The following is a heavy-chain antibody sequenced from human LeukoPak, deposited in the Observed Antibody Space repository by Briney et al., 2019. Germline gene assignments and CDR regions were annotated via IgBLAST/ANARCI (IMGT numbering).Heavy chain of an antibody. D-gene: IGHD2-2*01. CDR3: AKGQYQLLPYYYYGMDV. CDR2: ISWNSGSI. V-gene: IGHV3-9*01. Sequence: RPGGSLRLSCAASGFTFDDYAMHWDRQAPGKGLEWVSGISWNSGSIGYADSVKGRFTISRDNAKNSLYLQMNSLRAEDTALYYCAKGQYQLLPYYYYGMDVWGQGTTVTVSS. CDR1: GFTFDDYA. J-gene: IGHJ6*02.